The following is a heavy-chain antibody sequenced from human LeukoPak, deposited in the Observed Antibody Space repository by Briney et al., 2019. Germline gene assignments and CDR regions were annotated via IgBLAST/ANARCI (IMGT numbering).Heavy chain of an antibody. CDR1: GGTFSSYA. CDR2: IIPIFGTA. Sequence: SVKASCRASGGTFSSYAISWVRQAPGQGLEWMGGIIPIFGTANYAQKFQGRVTITADESTSTAYMELSSLRSEDTAVYYCARRDGYGYFDYWGQGTLVTVSS. V-gene: IGHV1-69*13. CDR3: ARRDGYGYFDY. J-gene: IGHJ4*02. D-gene: IGHD5-18*01.